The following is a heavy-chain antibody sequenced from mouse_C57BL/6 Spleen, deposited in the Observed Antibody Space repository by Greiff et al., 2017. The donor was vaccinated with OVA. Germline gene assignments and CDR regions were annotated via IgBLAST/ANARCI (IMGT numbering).Heavy chain of an antibody. D-gene: IGHD1-1*01. V-gene: IGHV1-50*01. CDR3: ARGDYSLWFAY. CDR1: GYTFTSYW. CDR2: IDPSDSYT. J-gene: IGHJ3*01. Sequence: QVQLQQPGAELVKPGASVKLSCKASGYTFTSYWMQWVKQRPGQGLEWIGEIDPSDSYTNYNQKFKGKATLTVDTSSSTAYMQRSSLTSEDSAVYYCARGDYSLWFAYWGQGTLVTVSA.